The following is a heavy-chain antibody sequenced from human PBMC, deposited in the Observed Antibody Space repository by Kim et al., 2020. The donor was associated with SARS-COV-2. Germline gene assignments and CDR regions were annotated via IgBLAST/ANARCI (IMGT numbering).Heavy chain of an antibody. Sequence: GGSLRLSCAASGFTFSDSWMDWVRQTAGGGLLWVARITPDGTSTYYPDSVKGRFAISRDNSKNTLYLQMNSLRTEDTAVYYCFRGGVDFWGQGTLVTVSS. CDR3: FRGGVDF. J-gene: IGHJ4*02. D-gene: IGHD3-10*01. V-gene: IGHV3-74*01. CDR2: ITPDGTST. CDR1: GFTFSDSW.